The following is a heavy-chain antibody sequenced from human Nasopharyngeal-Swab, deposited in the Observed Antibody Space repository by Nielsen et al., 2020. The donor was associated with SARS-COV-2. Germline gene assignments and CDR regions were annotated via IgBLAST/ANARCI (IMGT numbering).Heavy chain of an antibody. CDR2: IWYDGVNK. Sequence: GGSLRLSCAASGLTFISYGLHWVRQAPGKGLEWVAFIWYDGVNKYYADSVKGRFTISRDNSKNTVFLQMNNLRVEDTAMYYCARDSNYYGSGSDAFNLWGQGTLVTVSS. V-gene: IGHV3-33*01. CDR3: ARDSNYYGSGSDAFNL. J-gene: IGHJ3*01. CDR1: GLTFISYG. D-gene: IGHD3-10*01.